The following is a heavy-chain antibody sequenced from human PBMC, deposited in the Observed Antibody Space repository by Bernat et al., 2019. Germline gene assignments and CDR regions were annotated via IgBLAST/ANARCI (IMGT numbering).Heavy chain of an antibody. V-gene: IGHV3-7*01. CDR2: IKQDGSEK. CDR3: ARGKMGDY. J-gene: IGHJ4*02. D-gene: IGHD5-24*01. CDR1: GFIFSSYW. Sequence: EVQLVESGGGLVQPGGSLRISCAASGFIFSSYWMSWVRQAPGKGLEWVANIKQDGSEKYYVDSLKDRFTISRDNAENSLYLQMNSLRAEDTAVYYCARGKMGDYWGQGTLVTVSS.